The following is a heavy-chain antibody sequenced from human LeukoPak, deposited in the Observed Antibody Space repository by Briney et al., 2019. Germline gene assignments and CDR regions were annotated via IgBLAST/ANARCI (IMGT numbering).Heavy chain of an antibody. J-gene: IGHJ4*02. D-gene: IGHD3-22*01. Sequence: GGSLRLSCAASGFTFSNAWMSWVRQAPGKGLEWVGRIKSKTDGGTTDYAAPVKSRFTISRDDSKNTPYLQMNSLRAEDTAVYYCAKGQDPEVVITYLDYWGQGILVTVSS. V-gene: IGHV3-15*01. CDR2: IKSKTDGGTT. CDR3: AKGQDPEVVITYLDY. CDR1: GFTFSNAW.